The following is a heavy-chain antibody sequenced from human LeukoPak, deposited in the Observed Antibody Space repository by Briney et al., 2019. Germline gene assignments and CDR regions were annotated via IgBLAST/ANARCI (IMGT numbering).Heavy chain of an antibody. CDR1: GGSISSYY. D-gene: IGHD3-10*01. V-gene: IGHV4-59*01. CDR3: ATMVRGVIWY. Sequence: KPSETLSLTCTVSGGSISSYYWSWIRQPPGKGLEWIGYIYYSGSTNYNPSLKSRVTISVDTSKNQFSLKLSSVTAADTAVYYCATMVRGVIWYWGQGTLVTVSS. J-gene: IGHJ4*02. CDR2: IYYSGST.